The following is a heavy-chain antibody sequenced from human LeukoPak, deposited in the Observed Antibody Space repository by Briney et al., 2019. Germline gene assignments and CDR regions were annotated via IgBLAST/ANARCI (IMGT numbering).Heavy chain of an antibody. J-gene: IGHJ4*01. Sequence: GGSLRLSCTTPGFNFRAYWVGWVRQAPGKGLEWVANIHQHGSKENYLDSVKGRFTISRDNAKSSIYLQMNSLRAEDTAIYYCARIAHDLYQTFDFWRNGNLITVSS. D-gene: IGHD2-2*01. CDR2: IHQHGSKE. V-gene: IGHV3-7*03. CDR3: ARIAHDLYQTFDF. CDR1: GFNFRAYW.